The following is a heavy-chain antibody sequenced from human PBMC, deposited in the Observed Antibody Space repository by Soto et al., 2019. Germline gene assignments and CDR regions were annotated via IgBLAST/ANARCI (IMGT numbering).Heavy chain of an antibody. CDR3: ARDATNTSSWYFDL. Sequence: GGSLRLSCAASGFTFNSHEMNWVRQAPGKGLEWVSFISDSGDTKYYADSVKGRFTISRDNAQNSLYLQMNSLRAEDTAVYYCARDATNTSSWYFDLWGRGTLVTVSS. J-gene: IGHJ2*01. V-gene: IGHV3-48*03. CDR1: GFTFNSHE. D-gene: IGHD6-13*01. CDR2: ISDSGDTK.